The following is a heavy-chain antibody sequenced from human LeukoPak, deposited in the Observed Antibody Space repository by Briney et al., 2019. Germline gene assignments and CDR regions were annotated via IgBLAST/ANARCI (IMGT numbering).Heavy chain of an antibody. CDR3: AAAPSWGSYRYLDY. V-gene: IGHV1-2*06. CDR2: IKPNSGGT. CDR1: GYTFTGYY. D-gene: IGHD3-16*02. J-gene: IGHJ4*02. Sequence: ASVKVSCKTSGYTFTGYYIHWVRQAPGQGLEWMGRIKPNSGGTNYAQNFQGRVTMTRDTSVSTAYMEVSRLRSDDTAMYYCAAAPSWGSYRYLDYWGQGTLVTVSS.